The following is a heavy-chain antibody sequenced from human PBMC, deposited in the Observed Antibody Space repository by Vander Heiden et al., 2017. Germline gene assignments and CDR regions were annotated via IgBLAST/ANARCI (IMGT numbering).Heavy chain of an antibody. Sequence: HVKLVQSGPELTTPAASVKISCKASGYPFTTDGITWVRQAPEQGLEWLGWISAYNGNTKYIESLQGRITMTTETFTTTAYMELRNLTSDDTAIYYCARFGSAFDYWGQGTLVTVSS. J-gene: IGHJ4*02. D-gene: IGHD3-10*01. V-gene: IGHV1-18*01. CDR3: ARFGSAFDY. CDR2: ISAYNGNT. CDR1: GYPFTTDG.